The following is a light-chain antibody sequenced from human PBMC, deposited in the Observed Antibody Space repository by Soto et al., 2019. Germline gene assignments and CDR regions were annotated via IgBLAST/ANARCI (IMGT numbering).Light chain of an antibody. J-gene: IGLJ2*01. CDR3: SSYTSSSHVV. Sequence: QSVLTQPASVSGSPGQSITISCTGTSSDVGGYNYDSWYQQHPGKAPKLMIYDVSNRPSGVSNRFSGSKSGNTASLTISGLQAEDEADYYCSSYTSSSHVVFGGGTQLTVL. CDR2: DVS. V-gene: IGLV2-14*01. CDR1: SSDVGGYNY.